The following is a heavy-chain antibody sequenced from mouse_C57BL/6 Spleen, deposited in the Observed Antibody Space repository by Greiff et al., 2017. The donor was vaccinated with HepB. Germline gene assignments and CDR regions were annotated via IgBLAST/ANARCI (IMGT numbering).Heavy chain of an antibody. CDR1: GYAFTNYL. CDR2: INPGSGGT. D-gene: IGHD1-1*01. J-gene: IGHJ2*01. Sequence: QVQLQQSGAELVRPGTSVKVSCKASGYAFTNYLIEWVKQRPGQGLEWIGVINPGSGGTNYNEKFKGKATLTADKSSSTAYMQLSSLTSEDSAVYFCARRTTVVATDYWGHGTTLTVSS. CDR3: ARRTTVVATDY. V-gene: IGHV1-54*01.